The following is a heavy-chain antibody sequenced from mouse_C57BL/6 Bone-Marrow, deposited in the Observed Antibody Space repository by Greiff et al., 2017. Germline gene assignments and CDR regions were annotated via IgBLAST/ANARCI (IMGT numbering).Heavy chain of an antibody. CDR2: INPSTGGT. J-gene: IGHJ4*01. V-gene: IGHV1-42*01. CDR3: AREDYSNYVGAMDY. D-gene: IGHD2-5*01. CDR1: GYSFTGYY. Sequence: EVQLQQSGPELVKPGASVKISCKASGYSFTGYYMNWVKQSPEKSLEWIGEINPSTGGTTYNQKFKAKATLTVDKSSSTAYMQLKSLTSEDSAVYYCAREDYSNYVGAMDYWGQGTSVTVSS.